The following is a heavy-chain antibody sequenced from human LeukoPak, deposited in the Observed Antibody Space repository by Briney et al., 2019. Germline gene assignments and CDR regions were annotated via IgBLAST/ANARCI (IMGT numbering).Heavy chain of an antibody. Sequence: SETLSLTCTVSGGSISSSSYYWGWIRQPPGKGLEWIGSIYYSGSTYYNPSLKSRVTISVDTSKNQFSLKLSSVTAADTAVYYCARGPKGRYYYGSGSYYSGVPDYYYYMDVWGKGTTVTVSS. CDR1: GGSISSSSYY. J-gene: IGHJ6*03. CDR3: ARGPKGRYYYGSGSYYSGVPDYYYYMDV. V-gene: IGHV4-39*07. D-gene: IGHD3-10*01. CDR2: IYYSGST.